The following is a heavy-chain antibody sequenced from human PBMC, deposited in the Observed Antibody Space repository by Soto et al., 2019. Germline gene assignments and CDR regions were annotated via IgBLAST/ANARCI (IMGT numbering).Heavy chain of an antibody. CDR2: ISYHGGNI. CDR1: GFTFSSLG. D-gene: IGHD1-26*01. Sequence: PGGSLRLSCAASGFTFSSLGMHWVRQAPGKGLEWVAVISYHGGNIYYADSVKGRFTISRDNSKNTLYLQMNSLRAEDTAVYYCAKDQEYTGSYFDYWGQGTLVTVSS. CDR3: AKDQEYTGSYFDY. J-gene: IGHJ4*02. V-gene: IGHV3-30*18.